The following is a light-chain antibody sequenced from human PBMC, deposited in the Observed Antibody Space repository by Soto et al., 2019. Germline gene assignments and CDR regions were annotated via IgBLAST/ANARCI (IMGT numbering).Light chain of an antibody. V-gene: IGLV2-14*01. CDR3: SSYTSIVTLV. CDR1: SSDVGAYNY. CDR2: EVS. J-gene: IGLJ2*01. Sequence: QSALTQPASVPGSPGQSITISCTGTSSDVGAYNYVSWYQQHPGKAPKLIIYEVSNRPSGVSNRFSGSKSGNTASLTISGLQAEDEADYYCSSYTSIVTLVFGGGTKLTVL.